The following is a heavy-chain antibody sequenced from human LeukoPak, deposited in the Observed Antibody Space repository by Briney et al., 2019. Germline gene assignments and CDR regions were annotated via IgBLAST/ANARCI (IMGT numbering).Heavy chain of an antibody. Sequence: GGSLRLSCVASGFTFGTYSMNWVRPAPGGGLEWVSYISITSGTIYYADSVKGRFTISQDNGKNSLLLQRYSLGDDYTSVYYCARQRNDSPFDFWGQGTLVTVSS. V-gene: IGHV3-48*02. CDR1: GFTFGTYS. CDR2: ISITSGTI. J-gene: IGHJ4*02. D-gene: IGHD4-11*01. CDR3: ARQRNDSPFDF.